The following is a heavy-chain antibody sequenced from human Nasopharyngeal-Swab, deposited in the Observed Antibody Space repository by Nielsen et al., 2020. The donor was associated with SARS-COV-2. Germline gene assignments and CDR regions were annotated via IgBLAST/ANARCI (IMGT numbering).Heavy chain of an antibody. CDR2: IFSNDEK. J-gene: IGHJ4*02. Sequence: SGPTLVKPAETLTLTCTVSGFSLSNARMGVSWIRQPPGKALEWLAHIFSNDEKSYSTSLKSRLTISKDTSKSQVVLTMTNMDPVDTATYYCARILAVAGTPDYWGQGTLVTVSS. D-gene: IGHD6-19*01. CDR1: GFSLSNARMG. V-gene: IGHV2-26*01. CDR3: ARILAVAGTPDY.